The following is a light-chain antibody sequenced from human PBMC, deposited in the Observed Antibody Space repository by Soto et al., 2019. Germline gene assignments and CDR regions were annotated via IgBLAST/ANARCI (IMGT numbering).Light chain of an antibody. V-gene: IGLV1-44*01. J-gene: IGLJ2*01. CDR1: SSNIGSNP. Sequence: QSVLTQPPSASGTPGQRVTISCSGSSSNIGSNPVNWYQQLPGTAPKLLIYSNNQRPSGVPDRFSGSKSGTSASLAISALQSEDEADYYCAAWDSSLNAHLLFGGGTNLTVL. CDR3: AAWDSSLNAHLL. CDR2: SNN.